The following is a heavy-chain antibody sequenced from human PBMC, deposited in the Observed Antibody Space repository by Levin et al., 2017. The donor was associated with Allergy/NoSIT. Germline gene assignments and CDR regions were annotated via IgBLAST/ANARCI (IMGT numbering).Heavy chain of an antibody. CDR3: ARDHAVPAAGSDW. J-gene: IGHJ4*02. CDR1: GFTFSTYW. Sequence: PGGSLRLSCAASGFTFSTYWMSWIRQAPGKGLEWVANIKEDGAETHYVDSVKGRFTISRDNAKNSLYLQMNSLRVEDTALYYCARDHAVPAAGSDWWGQGTLVTVSS. CDR2: IKEDGAET. D-gene: IGHD6-13*01. V-gene: IGHV3-7*01.